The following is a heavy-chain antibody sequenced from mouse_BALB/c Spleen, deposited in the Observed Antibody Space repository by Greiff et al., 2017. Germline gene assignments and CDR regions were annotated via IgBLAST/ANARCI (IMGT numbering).Heavy chain of an antibody. V-gene: IGHV1-54*03. CDR2: INPGSGGT. CDR1: GYAFTNYL. CDR3: ARDHYYAMDY. J-gene: IGHJ4*01. Sequence: VQLQQSGAELVRPGTSVKVSCKASGYAFTNYLIEWVKQRPGQGLEWIGVINPGSGGTNYNEKFKGKATLTADKSSSTAYMQLSSLTSDDSAVYFCARDHYYAMDYWGQGTSVTVSS.